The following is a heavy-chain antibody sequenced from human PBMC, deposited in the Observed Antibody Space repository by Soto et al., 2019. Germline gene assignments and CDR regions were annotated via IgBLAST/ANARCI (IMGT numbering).Heavy chain of an antibody. Sequence: QVQLVESGGGVVQPGRSLRLSCVASGFIFGSYGMHWVRQAPGEGLEWVAVISYDGTNKYYADSVKGRFTISRDNSKNPLWLQMNSLRAEDTAVYYCAQVPRYTVTPPDDYWGPGTLVTVSS. CDR3: AQVPRYTVTPPDDY. J-gene: IGHJ4*02. V-gene: IGHV3-30*18. CDR1: GFIFGSYG. D-gene: IGHD4-17*01. CDR2: ISYDGTNK.